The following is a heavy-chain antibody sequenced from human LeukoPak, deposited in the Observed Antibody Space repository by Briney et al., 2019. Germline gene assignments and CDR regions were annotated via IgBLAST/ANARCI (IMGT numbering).Heavy chain of an antibody. CDR3: ATRPADDSWYGVFDF. V-gene: IGHV4-59*01. CDR2: IYSSGST. Sequence: TSETLSLTCSVSGVSMTGYYWSWIRQAPGKAPEWIGYIYSSGSTNYNPSLNSRVTMSLDASKNQFSLKLTFVTAADTAVYYCATRPADDSWYGVFDFWSRGTLVTVSS. J-gene: IGHJ4*01. CDR1: GVSMTGYY. D-gene: IGHD3-10*01.